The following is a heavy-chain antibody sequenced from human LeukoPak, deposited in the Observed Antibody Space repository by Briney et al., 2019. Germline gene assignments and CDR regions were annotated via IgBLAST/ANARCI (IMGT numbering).Heavy chain of an antibody. CDR1: GGSISSYY. Sequence: SETLSLTCTASGGSISSYYWTWIRQPPGKGLEYIGYVYYNGSTNYNPSLKSRVTISVDTSKNQFSLKLTSITAADTAMYYCARGLGSGWPFDYWGQGTLVTVSS. J-gene: IGHJ4*02. CDR3: ARGLGSGWPFDY. CDR2: VYYNGST. V-gene: IGHV4-59*01. D-gene: IGHD6-19*01.